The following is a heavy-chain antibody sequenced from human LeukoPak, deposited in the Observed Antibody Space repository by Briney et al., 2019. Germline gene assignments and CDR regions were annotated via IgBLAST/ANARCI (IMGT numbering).Heavy chain of an antibody. D-gene: IGHD5-18*01. Sequence: PSETLSLTCTVSGGSISSYYWSWIRQPPGKGLEWGGYIYYSGSTNYNPSLKSRVTISVDTSKNQFSLKLSSVTAADTAVYYCARGGLNVDTAMVYYYGMDVWGQGTTVTVSS. V-gene: IGHV4-59*01. J-gene: IGHJ6*02. CDR3: ARGGLNVDTAMVYYYGMDV. CDR1: GGSISSYY. CDR2: IYYSGST.